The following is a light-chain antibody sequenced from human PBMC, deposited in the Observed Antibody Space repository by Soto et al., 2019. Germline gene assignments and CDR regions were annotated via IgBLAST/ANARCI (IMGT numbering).Light chain of an antibody. J-gene: IGKJ1*01. V-gene: IGKV1-5*03. Sequence: DIQMTQCPATLSASVGDRVTITCRASQSISRWVAWYQQKPGKAPKLLIHAASTLERGVPSRFRGSGSGTEFALTISSLQPDDLATYYCQQYETYFRTFGQGTKVDI. CDR1: QSISRW. CDR2: AAS. CDR3: QQYETYFRT.